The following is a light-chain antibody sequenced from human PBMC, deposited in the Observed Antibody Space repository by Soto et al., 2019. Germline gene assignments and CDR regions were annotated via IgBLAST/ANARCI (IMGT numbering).Light chain of an antibody. CDR1: SSDVGSYNL. J-gene: IGLJ1*01. CDR3: CSYAGSILYV. V-gene: IGLV2-23*02. CDR2: EVS. Sequence: QSARTQPASVSGSPGQSITISCTGTSSDVGSYNLVSWYQQHPGKAPKLMIYEVSKRPSGVSNRFSGSKSGNTASLTISGLQAEDEADYYCCSYAGSILYVFGAGTKVTVL.